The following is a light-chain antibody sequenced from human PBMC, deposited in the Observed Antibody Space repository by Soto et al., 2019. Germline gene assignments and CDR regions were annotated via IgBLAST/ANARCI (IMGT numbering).Light chain of an antibody. Sequence: EIVWTQSPGTLSLSPGERAGLSCTASQSVSSSYLAWYQQKPGQAPRLLIYGASTRATGIPARFIGSGSGTEFTLTISSLQSEDFAVYYCQQYNYWPRTFGQGTKVDIK. J-gene: IGKJ1*01. CDR1: QSVSSSY. CDR2: GAS. V-gene: IGKV3-15*01. CDR3: QQYNYWPRT.